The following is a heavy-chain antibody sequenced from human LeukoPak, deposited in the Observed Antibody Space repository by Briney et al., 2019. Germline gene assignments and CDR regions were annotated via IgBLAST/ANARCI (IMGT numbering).Heavy chain of an antibody. D-gene: IGHD5-12*01. J-gene: IGHJ6*02. V-gene: IGHV4-34*01. CDR1: GGSFSGYY. CDR3: ARVFPSGYDFLYYYYGMDV. Sequence: SETLSLTCAVYGGSFSGYYWSWIRQPPGEGLEWIGEINHSGSTNYNPSLKSRVTISVDTSKNQFSLKLSSVTAADTAVYYCARVFPSGYDFLYYYYGMDVWGQGTTVTVSS. CDR2: INHSGST.